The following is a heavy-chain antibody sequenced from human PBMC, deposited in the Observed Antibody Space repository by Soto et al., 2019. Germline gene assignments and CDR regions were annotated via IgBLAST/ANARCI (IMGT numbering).Heavy chain of an antibody. D-gene: IGHD1-26*01. V-gene: IGHV1-69*01. CDR1: GGAFTNYA. Sequence: QVQLVQSGAEVKKPGSSVKVSCKASGGAFTNYAFGWLRQAPGQGLEWVGEIIPIFCSEDYAQKFQVRVSITADESTSTAYMELRSLRSDDTAVYYYATWPEMGFEGNQYYFDYWGQGTLVTVSS. CDR2: IIPIFCSE. J-gene: IGHJ4*02. CDR3: ATWPEMGFEGNQYYFDY.